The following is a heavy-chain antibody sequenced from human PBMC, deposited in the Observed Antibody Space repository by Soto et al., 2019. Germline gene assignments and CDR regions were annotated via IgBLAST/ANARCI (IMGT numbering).Heavy chain of an antibody. J-gene: IGHJ5*02. CDR3: ARGARDIVLVPAAIGNWFDP. CDR2: MNPNSGNT. Sequence: QVQLVQSGAEVKKPGASVKVSCKASGYTFTSYDINWVRQATGQGLEWMGWMNPNSGNTGYAQKYQGRVTRTRNTSIRTAYMELSSLRSEDTAVYYCARGARDIVLVPAAIGNWFDPWGQGTLVTVSS. CDR1: GYTFTSYD. D-gene: IGHD2-2*01. V-gene: IGHV1-8*01.